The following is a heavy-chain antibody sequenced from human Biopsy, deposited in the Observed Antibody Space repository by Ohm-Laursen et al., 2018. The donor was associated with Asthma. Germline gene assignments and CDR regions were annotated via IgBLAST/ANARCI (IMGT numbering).Heavy chain of an antibody. J-gene: IGHJ6*02. Sequence: SLRLSCAASGFTFNSYWMSWVRQAPGKGLEWVANIKKDGSEKYYVDSVKGRFTISRDNAKNSLYLHMNSLRAEGTAVYYCARGGYCTSPTCPWGRYATDVWGQGTTVTVSS. D-gene: IGHD2-2*01. V-gene: IGHV3-7*01. CDR1: GFTFNSYW. CDR2: IKKDGSEK. CDR3: ARGGYCTSPTCPWGRYATDV.